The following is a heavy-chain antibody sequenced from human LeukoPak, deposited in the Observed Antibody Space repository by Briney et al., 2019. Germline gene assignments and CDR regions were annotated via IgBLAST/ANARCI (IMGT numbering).Heavy chain of an antibody. J-gene: IGHJ4*02. V-gene: IGHV3-21*01. CDR3: ARAHSDIVVVPAGY. D-gene: IGHD2-2*01. CDR2: ISSSSSYI. Sequence: GGSLRLSCAASGFTFSSYSVNWVRQAPGKGLEWVSSISSSSSYIYYADSVKGRFTISRDNAKNSLYLQMNSLRAEDTAVYYCARAHSDIVVVPAGYWGQGTLVTVSS. CDR1: GFTFSSYS.